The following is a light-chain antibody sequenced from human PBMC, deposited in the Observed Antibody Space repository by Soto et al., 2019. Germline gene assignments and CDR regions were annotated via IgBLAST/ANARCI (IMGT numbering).Light chain of an antibody. V-gene: IGLV2-8*01. CDR2: EVS. CDR3: SSYAGSHNVV. Sequence: QSALTQPPSASGSPGQSVTISCTGTSSDVGAYNYVSWYQQHPGKAPKLMLFEVSQRPSGVPDRFSGSKSGNTASLTVSGLLAEDEADYYCSSYAGSHNVVFGGGTKVTVL. CDR1: SSDVGAYNY. J-gene: IGLJ2*01.